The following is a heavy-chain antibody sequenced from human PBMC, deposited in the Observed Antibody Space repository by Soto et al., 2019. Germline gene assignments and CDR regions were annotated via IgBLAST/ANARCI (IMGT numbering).Heavy chain of an antibody. CDR1: GGSFSGYY. V-gene: IGHV4-34*01. Sequence: NPSETLSLTCAVYGGSFSGYYWSWIRQPPGKGLEWIGEINHSGSTNYNPSLKSRVTISVDTSKNQFSLKLSSVTAADTAVYYCARRRPLRGYSSSWYGAFDIWGQGTMVTVSS. J-gene: IGHJ3*02. D-gene: IGHD6-13*01. CDR3: ARRRPLRGYSSSWYGAFDI. CDR2: INHSGST.